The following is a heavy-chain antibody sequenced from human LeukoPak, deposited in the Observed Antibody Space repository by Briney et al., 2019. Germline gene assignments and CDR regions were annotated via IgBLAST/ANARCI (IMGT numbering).Heavy chain of an antibody. CDR1: GFTFNTYA. V-gene: IGHV3-21*06. J-gene: IGHJ3*02. D-gene: IGHD5-24*01. Sequence: PGGSPRLSCAASGFTFNTYALSWVRQAPGKGLEWVSSIGARGTNIYYADSLKGRFTISRDNANNSLSLQMNSLRAEDTAVYYCARQRNGYNKLKDAFDMWGQGTMVTVSS. CDR3: ARQRNGYNKLKDAFDM. CDR2: IGARGTNI.